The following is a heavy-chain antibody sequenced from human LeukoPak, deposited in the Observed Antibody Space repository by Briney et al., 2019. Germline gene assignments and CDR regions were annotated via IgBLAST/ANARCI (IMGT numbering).Heavy chain of an antibody. V-gene: IGHV3-30-3*01. CDR1: GFTFSSYA. CDR2: ISYDGSNK. CDR3: ARDRVGATDYFDY. J-gene: IGHJ4*02. Sequence: PGRSLRLSCAASGFTFSSYAMSWVRQAPGKGLEWVAVISYDGSNKYYADSVKGRFTISRDNSENTLYLQMNSLRAEDTAVYYCARDRVGATDYFDYWGQGTLVTVSS. D-gene: IGHD1-26*01.